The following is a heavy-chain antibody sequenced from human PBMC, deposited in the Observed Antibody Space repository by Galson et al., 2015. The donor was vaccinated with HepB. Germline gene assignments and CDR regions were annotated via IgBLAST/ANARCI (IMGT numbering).Heavy chain of an antibody. CDR2: FYYTGNT. CDR3: ARHESESKTYAADN. D-gene: IGHD2-2*01. J-gene: IGHJ4*02. CDR1: GGSISSSSYY. V-gene: IGHV4-39*01. Sequence: ETLSLTCTVSGGSISSSSYYWGWLRQPPGKGLEWIGSFYYTGNTHYNPSLKSRVTISGDTSKNQFSLKLNSVTAADTAVYYCARHESESKTYAADNWGQGTLVTVSS.